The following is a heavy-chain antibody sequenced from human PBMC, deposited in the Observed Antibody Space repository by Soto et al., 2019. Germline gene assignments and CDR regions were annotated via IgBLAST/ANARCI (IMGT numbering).Heavy chain of an antibody. CDR2: IYYSGST. CDR1: GGSISSGGYY. D-gene: IGHD3-16*01. V-gene: IGHV4-31*03. J-gene: IGHJ4*02. CDR3: ARDLRLGCFDY. Sequence: SETLSLACTVSGGSISSGGYYWSWIRQHPGKGLEWIGYIYYSGSTYYNPSLKSRVTISVDTSKNQFSLKLSSVTAADTAVYYCARDLRLGCFDYWGQGTLVTVSS.